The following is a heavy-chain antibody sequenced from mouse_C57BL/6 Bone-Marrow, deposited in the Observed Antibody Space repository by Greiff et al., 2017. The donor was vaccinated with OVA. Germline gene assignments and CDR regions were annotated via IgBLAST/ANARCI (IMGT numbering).Heavy chain of an antibody. CDR1: GFTFSSYA. CDR3: TRLRDAMDY. V-gene: IGHV5-9-1*02. Sequence: EVKVVESGEGLVKPGGSLKLSCAASGFTFSSYAMSWVRQTPEKRLEWVAYISSGGDYTYYADTVKGRFTISTDNARNTLYLQMSSLKSEDTAMYYCTRLRDAMDYWGQGTAVTVSS. CDR2: ISSGGDYT. J-gene: IGHJ4*01.